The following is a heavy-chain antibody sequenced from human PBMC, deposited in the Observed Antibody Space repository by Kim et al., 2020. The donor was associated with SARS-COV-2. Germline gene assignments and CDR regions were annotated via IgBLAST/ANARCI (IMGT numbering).Heavy chain of an antibody. J-gene: IGHJ4*02. D-gene: IGHD3-22*01. CDR1: GGSISSGDYY. Sequence: SETLSLTCTVSGGSISSGDYYWSWIRQPPGKGLEWIGYIYYSGSTYYNPSLKSRVTISVDTSKNQFSLKLSSVTAADTAVYYCGSFPYYYDSSGYYYVRDYWGQGTLVTVSS. CDR2: IYYSGST. V-gene: IGHV4-30-4*01. CDR3: GSFPYYYDSSGYYYVRDY.